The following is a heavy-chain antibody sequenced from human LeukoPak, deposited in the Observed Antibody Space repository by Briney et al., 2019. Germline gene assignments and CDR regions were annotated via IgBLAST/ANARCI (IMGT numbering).Heavy chain of an antibody. D-gene: IGHD5-18*01. V-gene: IGHV1-18*01. J-gene: IGHJ6*03. CDR2: ICGHNGNT. CDR1: GYTFTSYG. Sequence: ASVKVSCTASGYTFTSYGISWVRQAPGQGLEWMGWICGHNGNTNYAQQKFQGRVTMTRDMSTSTVYMELSSLRSEDTAVYYCARGLYSYGLRYYYYYMDVWGKGTTVTISS. CDR3: ARGLYSYGLRYYYYYMDV.